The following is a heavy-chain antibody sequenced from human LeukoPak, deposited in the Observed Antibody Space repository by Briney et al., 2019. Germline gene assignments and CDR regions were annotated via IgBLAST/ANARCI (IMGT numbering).Heavy chain of an antibody. J-gene: IGHJ4*02. D-gene: IGHD3-22*01. V-gene: IGHV1-46*01. Sequence: GASVKVSCKASGYTFTSYYMHWVRQAPGQGLEWMGIINPSGGSTSYAQKFQGRVTMTRDTSTSTVYMELRSLRSDDTAVYYCARDRDYYDSSGLLDYWGQGTLVTVSS. CDR2: INPSGGST. CDR1: GYTFTSYY. CDR3: ARDRDYYDSSGLLDY.